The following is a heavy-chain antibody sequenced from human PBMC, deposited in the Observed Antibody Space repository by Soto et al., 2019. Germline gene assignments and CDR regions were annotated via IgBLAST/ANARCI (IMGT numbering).Heavy chain of an antibody. CDR3: ARDPSDIVLVPADHNWFDP. CDR1: GYTFTSYY. J-gene: IGHJ5*02. D-gene: IGHD2-2*01. CDR2: INPSGGST. V-gene: IGHV1-46*01. Sequence: VASVKVSCKASGYTFTSYYMHRVRQAPGQGLEWMGIINPSGGSTSYAQKFQGRVTMTRDTSTSTVYMELSSLRSEDTAVYYCARDPSDIVLVPADHNWFDPWGQGTLVTVSS.